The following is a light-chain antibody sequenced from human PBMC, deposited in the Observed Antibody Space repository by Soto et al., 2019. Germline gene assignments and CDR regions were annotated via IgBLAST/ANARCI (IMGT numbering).Light chain of an antibody. Sequence: EIVMTQSPATLSVSPGERATLSCRASQSVSSNLAWYQQKPGQAPRLLIYGASTRATGIPDRFSGSGSGTDFTLTISRLEPEDSAVYYCQQYDTSATFGQGTKLEI. CDR1: QSVSSN. J-gene: IGKJ2*01. V-gene: IGKV3-15*01. CDR2: GAS. CDR3: QQYDTSAT.